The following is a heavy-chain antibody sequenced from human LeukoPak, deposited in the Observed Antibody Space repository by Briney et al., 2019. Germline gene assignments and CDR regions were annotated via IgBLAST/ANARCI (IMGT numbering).Heavy chain of an antibody. Sequence: SETLSLTCTVSGGSISSSSYYWGWIRQPPGKGLEWIGSIYYSGSTYYNPSLKSRVTISVDTSKNRFSLKLSSVTAADTAVYYRARGGGYSGSKRRGYFDNWGQGTLVTVSS. V-gene: IGHV4-39*01. D-gene: IGHD1-26*01. CDR3: ARGGGYSGSKRRGYFDN. CDR2: IYYSGST. CDR1: GGSISSSSYY. J-gene: IGHJ4*02.